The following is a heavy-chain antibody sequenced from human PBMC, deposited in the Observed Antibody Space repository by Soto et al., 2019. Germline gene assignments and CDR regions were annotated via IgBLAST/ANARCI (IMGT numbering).Heavy chain of an antibody. J-gene: IGHJ4*02. Sequence: QVEVVESGGGVVQPGRSLRLSCAASGFTFSNYAMHWVRRPPGKGLEWVAGISYDGSTIYYVDSVKGRFTVSRDNSKNTLYLHMSSLRADDTAVYSCAKGPWHLAHGHYFDYWGQGTLVTVSS. CDR3: AKGPWHLAHGHYFDY. CDR2: ISYDGSTI. CDR1: GFTFSNYA. D-gene: IGHD5-12*01. V-gene: IGHV3-30*18.